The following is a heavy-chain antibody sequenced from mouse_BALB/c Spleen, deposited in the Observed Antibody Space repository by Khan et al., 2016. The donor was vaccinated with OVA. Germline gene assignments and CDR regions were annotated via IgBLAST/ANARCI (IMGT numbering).Heavy chain of an antibody. J-gene: IGHJ4*01. Sequence: EVELVESGGDLVKPGGSLKLSCAASGFTFSSYGMSWVRQTPDKRLEWVATISSGGSYTYYPDSVKGRFTISTDNDKNTLYLQMTSLTSEDTAMYYCSRQTPALHAMDYWGQGTSVTVSS. CDR3: SRQTPALHAMDY. CDR1: GFTFSSYG. V-gene: IGHV5-6*01. CDR2: ISSGGSYT.